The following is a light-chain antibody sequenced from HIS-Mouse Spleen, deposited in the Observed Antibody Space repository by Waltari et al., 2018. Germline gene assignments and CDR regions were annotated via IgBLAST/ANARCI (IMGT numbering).Light chain of an antibody. CDR2: WAS. V-gene: IGKV4-1*01. CDR1: QSVLYSSNNKKY. Sequence: DIVMTQSPDSLAVSLGERATINCKSSQSVLYSSNNKKYLAWYQQKPGQPPKLLIYWASTRESGVPDRFSGSGSGTDFTLTIRSLQAEDVAVYYCQQYYSTPWTFGQGTKVEIK. CDR3: QQYYSTPWT. J-gene: IGKJ1*01.